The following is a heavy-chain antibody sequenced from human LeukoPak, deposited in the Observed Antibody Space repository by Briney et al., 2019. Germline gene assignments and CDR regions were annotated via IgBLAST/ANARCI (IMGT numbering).Heavy chain of an antibody. V-gene: IGHV4-30-4*01. J-gene: IGHJ4*02. CDR1: GGSISSGDYY. CDR2: IYYSGTT. CDR3: ARKRYDDPYFFDY. D-gene: IGHD3-16*01. Sequence: SQTLSLTCTVSGGSISSGDYYWSWIRQPPGKGLEWIGYIYYSGTTYYNPSLKSRVTISVDTSKNQFSLKLNSVTAADTAVYYCARKRYDDPYFFDYWGQGTLVTVSS.